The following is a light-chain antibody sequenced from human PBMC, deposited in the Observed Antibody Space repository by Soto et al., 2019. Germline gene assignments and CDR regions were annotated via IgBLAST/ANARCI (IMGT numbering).Light chain of an antibody. V-gene: IGKV1-5*03. Sequence: DIQMTQSPSTLSGSVGRRFTITCRASQTISSWLAWYQQKTGKAPKLLIYKASTLKSGVPSRFSGSGYGTEFNLTISSLQPDDFATYYCQHYNSYSEAFGQGTKVDIK. CDR2: KAS. J-gene: IGKJ1*01. CDR1: QTISSW. CDR3: QHYNSYSEA.